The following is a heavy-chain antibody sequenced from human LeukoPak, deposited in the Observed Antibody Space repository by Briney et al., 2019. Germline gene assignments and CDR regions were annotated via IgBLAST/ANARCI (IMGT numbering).Heavy chain of an antibody. CDR3: ARGYYDILTGSVYYYMDV. Sequence: PSETLSLTCTVSGGSFSSYYWSWIRQSPGKGLEWIGFIYVTGTTTYNPSLKSRVAMSLDTSKTQFSLRLGSVTAADTAVYYCARGYYDILTGSVYYYMDVWGKGTTVTVSS. V-gene: IGHV4-59*01. CDR1: GGSFSSYY. CDR2: IYVTGTT. J-gene: IGHJ6*03. D-gene: IGHD3-9*01.